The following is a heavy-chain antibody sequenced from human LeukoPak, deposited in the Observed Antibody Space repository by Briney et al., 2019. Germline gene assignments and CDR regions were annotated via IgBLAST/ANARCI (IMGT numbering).Heavy chain of an antibody. CDR1: GFTFSSYS. V-gene: IGHV3-21*01. CDR3: ATTDFDY. Sequence: PGGSLRLSCAASGFTFSSYSVNWVRQAPGKGLEWVSSISSSSSYIYYADSVEGRFTISRDNAKNSLSLQMNSLRAEDTAVYYCATTDFDYWGQGTLVTVSS. J-gene: IGHJ4*02. CDR2: ISSSSSYI.